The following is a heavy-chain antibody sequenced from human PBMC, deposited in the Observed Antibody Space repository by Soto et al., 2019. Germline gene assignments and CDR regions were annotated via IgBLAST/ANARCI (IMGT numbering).Heavy chain of an antibody. CDR2: IYYSGST. J-gene: IGHJ6*03. CDR1: GGSISSYY. D-gene: IGHD3-10*01. CDR3: ARGQGGSGSYYKTYYYYMDV. V-gene: IGHV4-59*12. Sequence: SETLSLTCTVSGGSISSYYWSWIRQPPGKGLEWIGYIYYSGSTNYNPSLKSRVTISVDTSKNQFSLKLSSVTAADTAVYYCARGQGGSGSYYKTYYYYMDVWGKGTTVTVSS.